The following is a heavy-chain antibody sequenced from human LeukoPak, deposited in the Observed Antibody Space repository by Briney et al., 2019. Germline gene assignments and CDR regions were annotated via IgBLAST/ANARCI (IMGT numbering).Heavy chain of an antibody. CDR3: ARASDYIDY. Sequence: ASVKVSCKASGHTFTGYYLHWVRQAPGQGLEWMGWISPNSGVTHYAQTFQGRVTMTRDRSISTAYMELSRLRSDDTAVYYCARASDYIDYWGQGTPVTVSS. J-gene: IGHJ4*02. V-gene: IGHV1-2*02. CDR1: GHTFTGYY. CDR2: ISPNSGVT. D-gene: IGHD3-16*01.